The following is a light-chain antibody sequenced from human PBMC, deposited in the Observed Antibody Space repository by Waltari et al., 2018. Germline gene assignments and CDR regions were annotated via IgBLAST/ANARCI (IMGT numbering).Light chain of an antibody. Sequence: SRGSRERGRRALGWYPQCNGQDHMLLSYDGASRATGNPDRFSGSGSATDLSITISRLEPEHFALYYCQHYRSLPVTFGQGNKVEIK. CDR1: ERGRRA. CDR3: QHYRSLPVT. V-gene: IGKV3-20*01. CDR2: DGA. J-gene: IGKJ1*01.